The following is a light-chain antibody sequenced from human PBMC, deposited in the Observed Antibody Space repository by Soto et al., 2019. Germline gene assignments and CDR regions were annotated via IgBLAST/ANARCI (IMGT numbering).Light chain of an antibody. Sequence: DIKMTQSPSSLSASVGDRVTITCRASQTLGTYLNWYQQKPGKAPKLLIYAASSLQSGVPSSISGSGSGTDITLTISILQPEDFATYNCQKSDSIPYNFGQGNKLAIK. CDR3: QKSDSIPYN. CDR2: AAS. J-gene: IGKJ2*01. CDR1: QTLGTY. V-gene: IGKV1-39*01.